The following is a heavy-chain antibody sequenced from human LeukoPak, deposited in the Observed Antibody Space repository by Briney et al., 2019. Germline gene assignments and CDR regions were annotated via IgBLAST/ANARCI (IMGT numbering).Heavy chain of an antibody. V-gene: IGHV4-59*01. CDR3: AREVVVAATWFDP. D-gene: IGHD2-15*01. Sequence: PSETLSLTCTVSGGSITNYYWSWIRQPPGKGLEWIGYIYYTGSTNYNPSLKSRVTISIDTSNNQFSLKLSSVTAADPAVYYCAREVVVAATWFDPWGQRTLVTVSS. CDR1: GGSITNYY. CDR2: IYYTGST. J-gene: IGHJ5*02.